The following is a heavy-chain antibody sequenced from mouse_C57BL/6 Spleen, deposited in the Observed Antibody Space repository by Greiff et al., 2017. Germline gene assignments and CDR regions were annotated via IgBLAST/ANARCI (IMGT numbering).Heavy chain of an antibody. CDR1: GFTFNTYA. V-gene: IGHV10-3*01. CDR2: IRSKSSNYAT. Sequence: EVQGVESGGGLVQPKGSLKLSCAASGFTFNTYAMHWVRQAPGKGLEWVARIRSKSSNYATYYADSVKDRFTITRDDSQSMLYLQMNNLKTEDTAMYYCVTTTVVGNYYAMDDWGQGTSVTVSS. J-gene: IGHJ4*01. CDR3: VTTTVVGNYYAMDD. D-gene: IGHD1-1*01.